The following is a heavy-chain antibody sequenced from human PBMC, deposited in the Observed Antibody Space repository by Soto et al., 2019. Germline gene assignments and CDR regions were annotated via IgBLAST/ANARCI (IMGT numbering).Heavy chain of an antibody. D-gene: IGHD3-3*01. V-gene: IGHV3-33*01. CDR1: GFTFSSYG. CDR3: AREGSRGVLLRFLEQAGYYYYGMDV. CDR2: IWYDGSNK. J-gene: IGHJ6*02. Sequence: GGSLRLSCAASGFTFSSYGMHWVRQAPGKGLEWVAVIWYDGSNKYYADSVKGRFTISRDNSKNTLYLQMNSLRAEDTAVYYCAREGSRGVLLRFLEQAGYYYYGMDVWGQGTTVTVSS.